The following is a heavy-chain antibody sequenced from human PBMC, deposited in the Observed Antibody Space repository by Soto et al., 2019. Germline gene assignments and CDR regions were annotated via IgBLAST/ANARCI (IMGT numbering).Heavy chain of an antibody. V-gene: IGHV4-59*01. Sequence: XETLSLTFTVSGDSISNYYWTCIRQPPGKGLEWIGYLYYTGNVDYNPSLKSRVTMSLDTSNNQFSLKLTSVTAADTAVYYCARVFTVTTYAFDIWGQGTMVTVAS. CDR3: ARVFTVTTYAFDI. J-gene: IGHJ3*02. CDR1: GDSISNYY. CDR2: LYYTGNV. D-gene: IGHD4-17*01.